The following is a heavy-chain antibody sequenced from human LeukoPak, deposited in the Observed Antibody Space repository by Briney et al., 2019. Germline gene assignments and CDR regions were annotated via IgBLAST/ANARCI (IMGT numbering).Heavy chain of an antibody. CDR2: ISYDESHK. CDR1: GFTFNSHG. J-gene: IGHJ3*02. D-gene: IGHD3-3*01. V-gene: IGHV3-30*18. Sequence: GGSLRLSCAASGFTFNSHGMHWVRQAPGKGLEWVAEISYDESHKFYVDCVEGRFTISRDHSKNTLYLHINSVKSEHTDLNYGEKAECDFGRREIDAFDMWDQGKMVTVSA. CDR3: EKAECDFGRREIDAFDM.